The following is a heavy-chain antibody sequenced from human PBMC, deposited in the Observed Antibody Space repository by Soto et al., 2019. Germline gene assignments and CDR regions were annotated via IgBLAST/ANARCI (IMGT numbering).Heavy chain of an antibody. CDR1: GYKFTTYF. V-gene: IGHV1-46*01. CDR3: ARGGSGSYYPYWFDP. D-gene: IGHD1-26*01. J-gene: IGHJ5*02. Sequence: ASVKVSCKASGYKFTTYFIHWVRQAPGQGLEWMGMIHPSGDTGYAQKFRGRVTMTIDTSTTTAYMELRNLTSEDTAMYYCARGGSGSYYPYWFDPWGQGTLVTVSS. CDR2: IHPSGDT.